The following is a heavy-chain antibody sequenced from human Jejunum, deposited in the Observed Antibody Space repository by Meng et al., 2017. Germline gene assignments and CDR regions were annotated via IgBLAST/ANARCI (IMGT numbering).Heavy chain of an antibody. CDR2: TYYRSKWYN. Sequence: QVQLQQRGRGLVKPTQTLYLTWARSGDCSSSNSAGWNCIRQSPSRGLEWLGRTYYRSKWYNDYAESVKSRITINPDTSKNQFSLQLNSVTPEDTAVYYCVRTSNWSLDYWGQGTLVTVSS. J-gene: IGHJ4*01. CDR1: GDCSSSNSAG. CDR3: VRTSNWSLDY. D-gene: IGHD6-13*01. V-gene: IGHV6-1*01.